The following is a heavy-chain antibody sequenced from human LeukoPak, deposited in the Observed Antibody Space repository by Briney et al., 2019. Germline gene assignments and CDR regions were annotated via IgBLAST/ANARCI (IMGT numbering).Heavy chain of an antibody. D-gene: IGHD5-18*01. CDR1: GYTFTSYG. Sequence: ASVKVSCKASGYTFTSYGISWVRQAPGQGLEWMGWISAYNGNTNYAQKLQGRVTMTTDTSTSTAYMELRSLRSDDTAVYYCARQLEDTAMVGTLDYWGQGTLVTVPS. CDR2: ISAYNGNT. CDR3: ARQLEDTAMVGTLDY. J-gene: IGHJ4*02. V-gene: IGHV1-18*01.